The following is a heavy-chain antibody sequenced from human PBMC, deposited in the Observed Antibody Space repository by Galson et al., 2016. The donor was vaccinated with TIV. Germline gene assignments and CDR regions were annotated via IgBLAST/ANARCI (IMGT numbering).Heavy chain of an antibody. CDR2: IYPGDSET. CDR1: GFTFTRHW. CDR3: ARSRIESSEYRPDAFDI. D-gene: IGHD3-22*01. J-gene: IGHJ3*02. V-gene: IGHV5-51*03. Sequence: QSGAEVKKPGESLKISCKGSGFTFTRHWIGWVRQMPGKGLEWMGIIYPGDSETRYSPTFQGQVTISADKSISTAYLQWTSLKASDTAMYYCARSRIESSEYRPDAFDIWGQGTMVTMSS.